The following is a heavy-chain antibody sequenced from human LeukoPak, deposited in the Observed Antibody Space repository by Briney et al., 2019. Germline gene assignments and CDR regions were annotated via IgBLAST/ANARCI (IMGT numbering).Heavy chain of an antibody. V-gene: IGHV4-39*01. Sequence: PSETLSLTCNVSGGSISSSTYYWGWIRQPPGKGLGWIGSIYNSGSTYYNPSLKSRVTIAVDTSKNQFSLKLSSVTAADQAVYYCARHSWGLPPAEYFQHWGQGTLVTVSS. CDR3: ARHSWGLPPAEYFQH. J-gene: IGHJ1*01. D-gene: IGHD3-16*01. CDR1: GGSISSSTYY. CDR2: IYNSGST.